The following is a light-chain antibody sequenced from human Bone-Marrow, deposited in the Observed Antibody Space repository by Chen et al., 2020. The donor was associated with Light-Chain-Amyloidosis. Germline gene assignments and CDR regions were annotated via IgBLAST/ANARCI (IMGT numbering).Light chain of an antibody. CDR3: SSYTSSSVV. J-gene: IGLJ2*01. Sequence: QSALTQPASVSGSPGQSITISCTGTSSDVGGYNDVSWYQQHPGKAPKLMIYDVSTRPSGVSNRFAGSKSGNTASLTISGLQAEDEADYYCSSYTSSSVVFGGGTKLTVL. V-gene: IGLV2-14*03. CDR2: DVS. CDR1: SSDVGGYND.